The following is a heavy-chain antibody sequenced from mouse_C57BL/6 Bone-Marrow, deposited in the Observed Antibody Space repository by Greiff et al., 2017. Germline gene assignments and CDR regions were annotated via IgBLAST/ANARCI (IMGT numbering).Heavy chain of an antibody. J-gene: IGHJ2*01. Sequence: VQLQQSGAELARPGASVKLSCKASGYTFTSYGISWVKQRTGQGLEWIGEIYPRSGNTYYNEKFKGKATLTADKSSSTAYMELRSLTSEDSAVYVCARGASSSYYFDYWGQGTTLTVSS. CDR3: ARGASSSYYFDY. CDR2: IYPRSGNT. D-gene: IGHD1-1*01. CDR1: GYTFTSYG. V-gene: IGHV1-81*01.